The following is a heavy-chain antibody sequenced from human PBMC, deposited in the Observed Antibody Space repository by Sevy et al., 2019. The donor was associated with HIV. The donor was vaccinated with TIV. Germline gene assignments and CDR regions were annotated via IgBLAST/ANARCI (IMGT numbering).Heavy chain of an antibody. Sequence: GGYLRLSCTASGFTFSSYDMNWVRQAPGKGLEWVSKISSSGSSIYYADSVKGRFTISRDNAKNSLNLHMNSLRAEDTAVYYCTRNGGAFDNGFDPWGQGTLVTVSS. CDR3: TRNGGAFDNGFDP. V-gene: IGHV3-48*03. D-gene: IGHD2-8*01. J-gene: IGHJ5*02. CDR2: ISSSGSSI. CDR1: GFTFSSYD.